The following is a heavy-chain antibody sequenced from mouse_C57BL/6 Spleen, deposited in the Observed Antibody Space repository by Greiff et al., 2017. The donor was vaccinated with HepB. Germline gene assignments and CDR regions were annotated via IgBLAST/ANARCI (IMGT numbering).Heavy chain of an antibody. V-gene: IGHV7-3*01. CDR3: ARYYGSSYDFAMDY. Sequence: EVKLMESGGGLVQPGGSLSLSCAASGFTFTDYYMSWVRQPPGKALEWLGFIRNKANGYTTEYSASVKGRFTISRDNSQSSLYLQMNALRAEDSSTDYCARYYGSSYDFAMDYWGQGTSVTVSS. CDR2: IRNKANGYTT. J-gene: IGHJ4*01. CDR1: GFTFTDYY. D-gene: IGHD1-1*01.